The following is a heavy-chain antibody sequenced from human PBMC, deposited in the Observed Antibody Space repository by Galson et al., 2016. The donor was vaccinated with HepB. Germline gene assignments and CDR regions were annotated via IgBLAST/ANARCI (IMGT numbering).Heavy chain of an antibody. J-gene: IGHJ4*02. V-gene: IGHV3-30-3*01. D-gene: IGHD3-16*02. Sequence: SYDGSNKYYADSVKGRFTISRDNSKNTLYLQMNSLRTEDTAVYCCARTLYDYVWGSYRYPQDYWGQGTLVTVSS. CDR3: ARTLYDYVWGSYRYPQDY. CDR2: SYDGSNK.